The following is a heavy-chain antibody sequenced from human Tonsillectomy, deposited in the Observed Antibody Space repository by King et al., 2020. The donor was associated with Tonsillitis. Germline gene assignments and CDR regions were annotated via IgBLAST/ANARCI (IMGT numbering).Heavy chain of an antibody. CDR1: GGSISSDGYF. D-gene: IGHD1-26*01. CDR3: ARGGSHYGLDV. CDR2: IYFSGDT. V-gene: IGHV4-31*03. J-gene: IGHJ6*02. Sequence: QLQESGPGLVKPSQTLSLTCTVSGGSISSDGYFWSWIRQHPGKGLEWIGYIYFSGDTYYNPSLKSRVIISVATSKNQFSLKLNSVIAAATAVYYCARGGSHYGLDVWGQGTTVIVSS.